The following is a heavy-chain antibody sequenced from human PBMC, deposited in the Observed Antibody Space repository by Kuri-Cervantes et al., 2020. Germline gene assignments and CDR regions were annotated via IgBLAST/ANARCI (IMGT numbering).Heavy chain of an antibody. CDR1: GYTFTGYY. Sequence: GGSLRLSCKASGYTFTGYYMHWVRQAPGQGLEWMGWINPNSGGTNYAQKFQGRVTMTRDTSISTAYMELSRLRSDDTAVYYCARAQGRLYDFWSGSLFDYWGQGTLVTVSS. CDR3: ARAQGRLYDFWSGSLFDY. D-gene: IGHD3-3*01. V-gene: IGHV1-2*02. J-gene: IGHJ4*02. CDR2: INPNSGGT.